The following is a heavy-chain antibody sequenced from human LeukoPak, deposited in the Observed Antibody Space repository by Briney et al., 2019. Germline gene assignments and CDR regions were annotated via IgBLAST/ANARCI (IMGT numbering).Heavy chain of an antibody. CDR3: AKGDIVVVPAANWFDP. J-gene: IGHJ5*02. CDR1: GFTFSSYA. V-gene: IGHV3-23*01. CDR2: ISGSGGST. Sequence: GGSLRLSCAASGFTFSSYAMSWVRQAPRKGLEWVSAISGSGGSTYYADSLKGRFTISRDNSKNTLYLQMNSLRAEDTAVYYCAKGDIVVVPAANWFDPWGQGTLVTVSS. D-gene: IGHD2-2*01.